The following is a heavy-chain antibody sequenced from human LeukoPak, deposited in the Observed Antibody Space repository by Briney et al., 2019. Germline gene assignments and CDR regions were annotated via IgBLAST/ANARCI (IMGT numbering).Heavy chain of an antibody. CDR2: INTYNGKT. V-gene: IGHV1-18*01. D-gene: IGHD2-2*01. CDR1: GYTFTTYG. Sequence: ASVKVSCKASGYTFTTYGISWVRQAPGQGLEWMGWINTYNGKTNYAQKVQGRVTMTTDTSTSTAYMELRSLRSGDTALYYCARDPGTRVVDPWGQGTLGPVSS. CDR3: ARDPGTRVVDP. J-gene: IGHJ5*02.